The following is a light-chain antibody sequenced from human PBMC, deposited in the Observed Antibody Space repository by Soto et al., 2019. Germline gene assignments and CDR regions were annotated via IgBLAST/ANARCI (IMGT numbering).Light chain of an antibody. CDR3: SSYTVSSTWV. J-gene: IGLJ3*02. CDR1: SSDVGGYNY. CDR2: EVS. Sequence: QSALTQPASVSGSPGQSSTISCTGTSSDVGGYNYVSWYQHHPGKAPKLMIYEVSNRPSGVSNRFSGSKSGNTASLTISGLQAEDEADYYCSSYTVSSTWVFGGGTKLTVL. V-gene: IGLV2-14*01.